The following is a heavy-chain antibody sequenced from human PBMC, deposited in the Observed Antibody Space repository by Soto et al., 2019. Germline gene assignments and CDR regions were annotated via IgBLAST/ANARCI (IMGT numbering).Heavy chain of an antibody. V-gene: IGHV4-59*08. D-gene: IGHD6-13*01. CDR1: GGSISSYY. J-gene: IGHJ4*02. CDR3: ARRYSSSFDF. Sequence: QVQLQESGPGLVKPSETLSLTCTVSGGSISSYYWSWIRQPPGKGLEWIGYIYYSGSTNYNPSLKIRVTISLDTSKNHFPLKLSSVTAADTAVYYCARRYSSSFDFWGQGTLVTVSS. CDR2: IYYSGST.